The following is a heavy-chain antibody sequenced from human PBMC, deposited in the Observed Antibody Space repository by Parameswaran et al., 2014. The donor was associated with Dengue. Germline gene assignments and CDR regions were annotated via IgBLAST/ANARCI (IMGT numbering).Heavy chain of an antibody. CDR2: IYYSGST. CDR3: ARHRRGSGSYPLPPFDY. D-gene: IGHD3-10*01. V-gene: IGHV4-39*01. J-gene: IGHJ4*02. Sequence: WIRQPPGKGLEWIGSIYYSGSTYYNPSLKSRVTISVDTSKNQFSLKLSSVTAADTAVYYCARHRRGSGSYPLPPFDYWGQGTLVTSPQ.